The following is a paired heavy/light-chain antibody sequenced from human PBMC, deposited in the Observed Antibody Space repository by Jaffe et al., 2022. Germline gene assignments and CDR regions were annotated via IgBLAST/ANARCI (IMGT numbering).Light chain of an antibody. J-gene: IGKJ5*01. CDR2: SSS. Sequence: EIVLTQSPGTLSLSPGESATLSCRASQSISSSYVAWYRQKPGQAPRLLIYSSSRRAIGIPDRFSGSGSGTDFILTISRLEPDDFAVYSCQQYGSSITFGQGTRLEIK. CDR1: QSISSSY. CDR3: QQYGSSIT. V-gene: IGKV3-20*01.
Heavy chain of an antibody. CDR3: ARDGSGNYLAD. D-gene: IGHD1-26*01. CDR1: GYTFTGYF. CDR2: VNPGNGAT. J-gene: IGHJ4*02. V-gene: IGHV1-2*02. Sequence: VQLVQSGAEVQRPGASVKVSCKASGYTFTGYFLHWVRQAPGQGLEWMGWVNPGNGATNYAQKFQGRVTMTSDTSITTAYMEVLSLTADDVGIYYCARDGSGNYLADWGQGTLVTVSS.